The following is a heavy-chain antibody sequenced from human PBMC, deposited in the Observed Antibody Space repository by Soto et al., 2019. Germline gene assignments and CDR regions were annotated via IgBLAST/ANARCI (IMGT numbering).Heavy chain of an antibody. CDR1: GLTFSSYA. CDR3: VKEGAAAGQGYFDY. Sequence: EVQLLESGGGLVQPGESLRLSCAVSGLTFSSYAMSWVRQAPGKGLEWVSAIVGSGTGTFYAGSVRGRFTVSRDNSKNTVYLQMNSLRAEDSAVYYCVKEGAAAGQGYFDYWGQGTLVTVSS. J-gene: IGHJ4*02. CDR2: IVGSGTGT. V-gene: IGHV3-23*01. D-gene: IGHD6-13*01.